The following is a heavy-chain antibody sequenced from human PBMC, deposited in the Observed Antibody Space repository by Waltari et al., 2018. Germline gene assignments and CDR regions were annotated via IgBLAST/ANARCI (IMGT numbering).Heavy chain of an antibody. V-gene: IGHV5-10-1*03. CDR1: GYSFTSYW. CDR3: ARHGRGYSSSLDY. J-gene: IGHJ4*02. D-gene: IGHD6-13*01. CDR2: IDPTDAYS. Sequence: EVQLVQSGAEVKQPGESLRISCKGSGYSFTSYWISWVRQMPGKGLEWMGRIDPTDAYSNYSPSFQGHVTISADKSITTAYLQWSSLKASDTAMYYCARHGRGYSSSLDYWGQGTLVTVSS.